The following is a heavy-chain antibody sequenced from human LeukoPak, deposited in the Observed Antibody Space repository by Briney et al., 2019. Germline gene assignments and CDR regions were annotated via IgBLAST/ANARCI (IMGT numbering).Heavy chain of an antibody. CDR3: ARGIGTSPGFGVVIKG. CDR2: IYYSGST. CDR1: GGSISSYY. D-gene: IGHD3-3*01. Sequence: SETLSLTCTVSGGSISSYYWSWIRQPPGKGLEWIGYIYYSGSTNYNPSLKSRVTISVDTSKNQFSLKLSSVTAADTAVYYCARGIGTSPGFGVVIKGWGQGTLVTVSS. V-gene: IGHV4-59*01. J-gene: IGHJ4*02.